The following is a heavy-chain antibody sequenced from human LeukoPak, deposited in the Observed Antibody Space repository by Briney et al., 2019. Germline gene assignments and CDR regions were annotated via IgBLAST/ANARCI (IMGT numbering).Heavy chain of an antibody. CDR2: IYSGGST. Sequence: GGSLRLSCAASGFTVSSSYMSWVRQAPGKGLEWVSVIYSGGSTYYADSVKGRFTISRDNSKNTLYLQMNSLRAEDTAVYYCASTTGSSDYFDYWGQGTLVTVSS. D-gene: IGHD1-1*01. CDR1: GFTVSSSY. J-gene: IGHJ4*02. V-gene: IGHV3-66*01. CDR3: ASTTGSSDYFDY.